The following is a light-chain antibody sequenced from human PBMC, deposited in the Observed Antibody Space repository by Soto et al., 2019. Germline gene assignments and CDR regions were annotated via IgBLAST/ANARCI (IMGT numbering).Light chain of an antibody. CDR3: MQALQAPLT. CDR2: LGS. V-gene: IGKV2-28*01. J-gene: IGKJ1*01. CDR1: QSLLHSNGYNY. Sequence: DIVVTQSPLSLPFTPGEPASISCRSSQSLLHSNGYNYLDWYLQEPGQSPQLLIYLGSNRASGVPDRFSGSGSGTDFTLKISRVEAEDVGLYYCMQALQAPLTFGQGTKVDI.